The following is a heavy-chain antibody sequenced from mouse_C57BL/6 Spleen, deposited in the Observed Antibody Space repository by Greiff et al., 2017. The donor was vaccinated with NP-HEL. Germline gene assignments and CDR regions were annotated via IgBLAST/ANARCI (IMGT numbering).Heavy chain of an antibody. CDR1: GYTFTSYW. J-gene: IGHJ2*01. Sequence: QVHVKQSGAELVKPGASVKMSCKASGYTFTSYWITWVKQRPGQGLEWIGDIYPGSGSTNYNEKFKSKATLTVDTSSSTAYMQLSSLTSEDSAVYYWAREGGPYDYDGGGFDYWGQGTTLTVSS. CDR2: IYPGSGST. V-gene: IGHV1-55*01. D-gene: IGHD2-4*01. CDR3: AREGGPYDYDGGGFDY.